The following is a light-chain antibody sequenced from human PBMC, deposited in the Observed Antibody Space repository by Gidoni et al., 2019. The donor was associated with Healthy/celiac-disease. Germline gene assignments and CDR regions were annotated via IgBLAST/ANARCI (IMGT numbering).Light chain of an antibody. CDR1: QSVSSY. V-gene: IGKV3-11*01. Sequence: EIVLTPSPAPLSLSPGERATLSCRASQSVSSYVAWYQQKPGQAPRLLCYDACNRSTGIPARFSGSGSGAVFTLTISSLEPDDFAVYYCQQRSNWLTFGGGTKVEIK. CDR3: QQRSNWLT. CDR2: DAC. J-gene: IGKJ4*01.